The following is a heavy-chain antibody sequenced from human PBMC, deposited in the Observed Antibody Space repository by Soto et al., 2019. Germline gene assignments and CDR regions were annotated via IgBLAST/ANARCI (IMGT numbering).Heavy chain of an antibody. CDR2: IYPGDSDT. CDR1: GYSFTSYW. V-gene: IGHV5-51*01. Sequence: GESLKISCKGSGYSFTSYWIGWVRQMPGKGMECMGIIYPGDSDTRDSPSFQGQVTISADKSISTAYLQWSSLKASDTAMYYFATLRYCGNYYYGMDVCGQRPTVTVSS. J-gene: IGHJ6*02. D-gene: IGHD2-21*01. CDR3: ATLRYCGNYYYGMDV.